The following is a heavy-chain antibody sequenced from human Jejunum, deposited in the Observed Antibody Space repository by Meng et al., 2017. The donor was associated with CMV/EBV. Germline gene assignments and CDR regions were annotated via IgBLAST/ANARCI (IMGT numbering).Heavy chain of an antibody. CDR1: ISSSSCY. Sequence: ISSSSCYWGWIRQPPGKGMEWIGSIYYSGTTFYNPSLKSRVTISGDMSKNQFSLTLSSLTAADTAVFYCARGVLEVSNYYYGMDVWGQGTTVTVSS. D-gene: IGHD2-8*02. J-gene: IGHJ6*02. CDR2: IYYSGTT. CDR3: ARGVLEVSNYYYGMDV. V-gene: IGHV4-39*01.